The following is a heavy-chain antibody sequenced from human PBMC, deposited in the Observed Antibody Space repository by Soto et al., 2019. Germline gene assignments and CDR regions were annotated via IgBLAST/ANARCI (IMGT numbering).Heavy chain of an antibody. V-gene: IGHV1-69*01. CDR2: IIPIFGTA. Sequence: QVQLVQSGAEVKKPGSSVKVSCKASGGTFSSYAISWVRQAPGQGLEWMGGIIPIFGTANYAQKFQGRVTITAEESTSTAYMELSSLRSEDTAVYYCARDRNYYDSKGGAFDIWGQGTMVTVSS. CDR1: GGTFSSYA. D-gene: IGHD3-22*01. CDR3: ARDRNYYDSKGGAFDI. J-gene: IGHJ3*02.